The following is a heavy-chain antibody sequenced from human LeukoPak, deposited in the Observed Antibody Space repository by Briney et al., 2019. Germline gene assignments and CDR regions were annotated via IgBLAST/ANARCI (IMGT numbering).Heavy chain of an antibody. J-gene: IGHJ5*02. CDR3: ARVVSNWFDP. V-gene: IGHV1-46*01. CDR1: GYTXTSYY. CDR2: INPSGGNT. Sequence: ASVKVSCKASGYTXTSYYMHWVRQAPGQGLEWMGIINPSGGNTNYAQKFQGRVTMTRDTSTSTVYMELSSLRSEDTAVYYCARVVSNWFDPWGQGTLVTVSS. D-gene: IGHD2-15*01.